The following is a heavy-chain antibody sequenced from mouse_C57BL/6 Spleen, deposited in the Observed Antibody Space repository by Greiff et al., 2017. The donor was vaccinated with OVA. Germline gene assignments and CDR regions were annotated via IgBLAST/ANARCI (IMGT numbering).Heavy chain of an antibody. D-gene: IGHD2-5*01. CDR2: ISSGGSYT. V-gene: IGHV5-6*01. CDR1: GFTFSSYG. Sequence: EVMLVESGGDLVKPGGSLKLSCAASGFTFSSYGMSWVRQTPDKRLEWVATISSGGSYTYYPDSVKGRFTISRDNAKNTLYLQMSSLKSEDTAMYYCARQVDSNPYFDYWGQGTTLTVSS. CDR3: ARQVDSNPYFDY. J-gene: IGHJ2*01.